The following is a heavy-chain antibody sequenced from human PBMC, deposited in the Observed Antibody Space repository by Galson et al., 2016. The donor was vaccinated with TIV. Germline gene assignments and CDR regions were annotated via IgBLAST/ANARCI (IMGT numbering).Heavy chain of an antibody. V-gene: IGHV3-30*07. CDR3: ARSAAFGTRIWYVFDY. Sequence: SLRLSCAASEFTFSAYAMHWVRQAPGKGPEWVAIISYDASNKYYADSVKGRFTISRDNSKYTLYLQMNSLRVEDTAMYYCARSAAFGTRIWYVFDYWGQGSMVTVSS. J-gene: IGHJ4*02. CDR2: ISYDASNK. D-gene: IGHD3-3*02. CDR1: EFTFSAYA.